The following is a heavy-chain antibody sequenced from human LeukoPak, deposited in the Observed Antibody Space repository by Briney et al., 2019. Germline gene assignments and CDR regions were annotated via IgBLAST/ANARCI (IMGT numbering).Heavy chain of an antibody. D-gene: IGHD2-21*02. CDR3: ARGGIVVVTGWFDP. V-gene: IGHV1-2*02. Sequence: ASVKVSCKASGYTFTGYYMHWVRQAPGLGLEWMGWINPNSGGTNYAQKFQGRVTMTRDTSISTAYMELSRLRSDDTAVYYCARGGIVVVTGWFDPWGQGTLVTVSS. CDR2: INPNSGGT. J-gene: IGHJ5*02. CDR1: GYTFTGYY.